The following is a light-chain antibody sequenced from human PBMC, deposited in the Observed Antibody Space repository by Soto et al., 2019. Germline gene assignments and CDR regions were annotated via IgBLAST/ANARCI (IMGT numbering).Light chain of an antibody. CDR1: QSVPSR. CDR2: DVS. V-gene: IGKV3-20*01. J-gene: IGKJ4*01. Sequence: EIVMTQSPATLSVSPGEGVTLSCRASQSVPSRIAWYQQKPGQAPRLLIYDVSSRATGIPGRFSGSGSGTDFTLTISRLETEDSAVYYCQQYGTSVGGTFGGGTKVDI. CDR3: QQYGTSVGGT.